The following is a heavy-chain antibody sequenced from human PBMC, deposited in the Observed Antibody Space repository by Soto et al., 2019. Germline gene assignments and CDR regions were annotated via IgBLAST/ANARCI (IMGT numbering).Heavy chain of an antibody. CDR2: ISGSGGST. D-gene: IGHD4-17*01. J-gene: IGHJ4*02. CDR3: AKVVTTVTTSDY. V-gene: IGHV3-23*01. CDR1: GFTFSSYA. Sequence: EVQLLESGGGLVQPGGSLRLSCAASGFTFSSYAMSWVRQAPGKGLGWVSAISGSGGSTYYADSVKGRFNISRDNSKNTLYLQMNSLRAEDTAVYYCAKVVTTVTTSDYWGQGTLVTVSS.